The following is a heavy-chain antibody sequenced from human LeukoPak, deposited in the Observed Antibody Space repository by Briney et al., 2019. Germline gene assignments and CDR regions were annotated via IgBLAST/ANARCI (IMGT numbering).Heavy chain of an antibody. D-gene: IGHD6-19*01. Sequence: ASVKVSCKASGYTSTSYYMHWVRQAPGQGLEWMGITNPSGGSTSYAQKFQGRVTMTRDTSTSTVYMELSSLRSEDTAVYYCAREGPPGLGAVAFDYWGQGTLVTVSS. CDR1: GYTSTSYY. J-gene: IGHJ4*02. CDR3: AREGPPGLGAVAFDY. V-gene: IGHV1-46*01. CDR2: TNPSGGST.